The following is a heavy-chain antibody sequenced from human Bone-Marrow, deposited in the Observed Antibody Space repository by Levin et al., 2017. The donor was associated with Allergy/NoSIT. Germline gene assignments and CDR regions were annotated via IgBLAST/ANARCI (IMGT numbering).Heavy chain of an antibody. V-gene: IGHV3-7*01. CDR1: GFSFSTYW. Sequence: PGGSLRLSCAASGFSFSTYWMSWIRQAPGKGLEWVANIKQGGTEKYYVDSVKGRFTISRDNDKHSLYLQMNSLRVEDTAVYYCARDFSYYYDSSGSYRDFYFDSWGHGTLVTVSS. CDR3: ARDFSYYYDSSGSYRDFYFDS. J-gene: IGHJ4*01. D-gene: IGHD3-22*01. CDR2: IKQGGTEK.